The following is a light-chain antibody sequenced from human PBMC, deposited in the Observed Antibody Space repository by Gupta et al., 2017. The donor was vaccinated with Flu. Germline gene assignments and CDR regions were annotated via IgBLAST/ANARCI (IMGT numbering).Light chain of an antibody. CDR1: QDISNY. CDR3: QQYDNLPLT. J-gene: IGKJ4*01. V-gene: IGKV1-33*01. Sequence: DIQMTQSPSSLSASVGDRVTITCQASQDISNYLNWYQQKPGKAPKLLIYDASNLETGFPSSFSGSGSGTDFTLTISSLKPEDIATYYCQQYDNLPLTFGGGTRVEIK. CDR2: DAS.